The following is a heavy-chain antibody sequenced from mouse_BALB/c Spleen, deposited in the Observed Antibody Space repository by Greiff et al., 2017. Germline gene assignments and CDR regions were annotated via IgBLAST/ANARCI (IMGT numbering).Heavy chain of an antibody. CDR2: INPSSGYT. D-gene: IGHD1-1*01. V-gene: IGHV1-4*01. J-gene: IGHJ2*01. CDR3: ERGGTTVYYDY. Sequence: VQLQQSGAELARPGASVKMSCKASGYTFTSYTMYWVKQRPGQGLEWIGYINPSSGYTNYNQKFKDKATLTADKSSSTAYMQLSSLTSEDSAVYYCERGGTTVYYDYWGQGTTLTVSS. CDR1: GYTFTSYT.